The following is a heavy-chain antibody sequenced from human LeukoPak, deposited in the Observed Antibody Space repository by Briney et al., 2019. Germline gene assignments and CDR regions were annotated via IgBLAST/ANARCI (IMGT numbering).Heavy chain of an antibody. CDR3: TRLTYGSGSSFDY. J-gene: IGHJ4*02. Sequence: GGSLRLSCSASGFTFSVSAMHSVRQASGKGLEWVVRIRSKANSYATAYAASVKGRFTISRDDSKNTAYLQMNSLKTEDTAVYYCTRLTYGSGSSFDYWGQGTLVTVSS. CDR1: GFTFSVSA. D-gene: IGHD3-10*01. V-gene: IGHV3-73*01. CDR2: IRSKANSYAT.